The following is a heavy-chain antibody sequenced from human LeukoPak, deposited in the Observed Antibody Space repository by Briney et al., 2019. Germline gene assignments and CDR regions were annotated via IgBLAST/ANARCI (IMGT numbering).Heavy chain of an antibody. J-gene: IGHJ4*02. Sequence: GGSLRLSCAASGFTFSSYAMSWVRQAPGKGLEWVSAISGSGGSTYYADSVKGRFTISRDNSKNTLYLQMNSLRAEDTAVYYCARDGVWFGELLRDWGQGTLVTVSS. V-gene: IGHV3-23*01. D-gene: IGHD3-10*01. CDR1: GFTFSSYA. CDR2: ISGSGGST. CDR3: ARDGVWFGELLRD.